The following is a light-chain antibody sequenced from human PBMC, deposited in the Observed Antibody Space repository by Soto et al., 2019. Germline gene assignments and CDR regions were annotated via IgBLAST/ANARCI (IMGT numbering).Light chain of an antibody. CDR1: SSNIGSNT. Sequence: QSVLTQPPSASGTPGQRVTISCSGSSSNIGSNTVNWYQQLPGTAPKLLIYSNNQRPSGVPDRFSGSKSGTSASLAISGLQSQDEAYYYCAAWDDSLNGLLYVFATGTKLTVL. V-gene: IGLV1-44*01. CDR2: SNN. J-gene: IGLJ1*01. CDR3: AAWDDSLNGLLYV.